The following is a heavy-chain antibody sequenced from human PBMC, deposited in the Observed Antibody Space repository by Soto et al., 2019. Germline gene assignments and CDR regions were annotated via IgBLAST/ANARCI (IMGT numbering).Heavy chain of an antibody. CDR2: ISYDGSNK. Sequence: GGSLRLSCAASGFTFSSYGMHWVRQAPGKGLEWVAVISYDGSNKYYADSVKGRFTISRDNSKNTLYLQMNSLRAEDTAVYYCAKRSYYDSSGPYAEYFQHWGQGTLVTVSS. CDR1: GFTFSSYG. CDR3: AKRSYYDSSGPYAEYFQH. V-gene: IGHV3-30*18. D-gene: IGHD3-22*01. J-gene: IGHJ1*01.